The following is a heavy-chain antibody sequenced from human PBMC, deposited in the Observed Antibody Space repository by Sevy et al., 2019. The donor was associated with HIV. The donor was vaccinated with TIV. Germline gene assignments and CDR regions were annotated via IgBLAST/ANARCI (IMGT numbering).Heavy chain of an antibody. CDR1: GFTFGDYY. Sequence: GGSLRLSCEASGFTFGDYYMSWIRQAPGKGLEWISYIDRSGSDLYYADSVKGRFTISRDNGKKSLYLQMRSLRTDDTAVYYCARDLGGVAHQCFYYYMDVWGKGTTVTVSS. V-gene: IGHV3-11*04. D-gene: IGHD3-16*01. CDR3: ARDLGGVAHQCFYYYMDV. J-gene: IGHJ6*03. CDR2: IDRSGSDL.